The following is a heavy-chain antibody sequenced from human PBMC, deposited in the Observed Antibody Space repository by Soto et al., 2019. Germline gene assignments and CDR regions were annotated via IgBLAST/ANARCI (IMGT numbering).Heavy chain of an antibody. V-gene: IGHV3-23*01. CDR1: GLIFSNYA. D-gene: IGHD2-2*02. Sequence: LRLSCAASGLIFSNYAMSWVRQAPGKGLEWVSTVSGGADSTYYADSVKGRFTISRDNSKNTLYLQMNSLRAEDTAVYYCSKGALVVPAAIRGYFDYWGQGTLVTVSS. CDR3: SKGALVVPAAIRGYFDY. J-gene: IGHJ4*02. CDR2: VSGGADST.